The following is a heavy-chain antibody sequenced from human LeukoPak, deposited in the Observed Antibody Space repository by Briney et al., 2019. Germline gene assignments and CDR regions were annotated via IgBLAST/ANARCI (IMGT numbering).Heavy chain of an antibody. CDR3: ARSFGKGYYYYYYYMDV. D-gene: IGHD3-10*01. CDR2: IYYSGST. CDR1: GGSISSYY. J-gene: IGHJ6*03. Sequence: SETLSLTCTVSGGSISSYYWSWIRQPPGEGLEWIGYIYYSGSTNYNPSLKSRVTISVDTSKNQFSLKLSSVTAADTAVYYCARSFGKGYYYYYYYMDVWGKGTTVTVSS. V-gene: IGHV4-59*01.